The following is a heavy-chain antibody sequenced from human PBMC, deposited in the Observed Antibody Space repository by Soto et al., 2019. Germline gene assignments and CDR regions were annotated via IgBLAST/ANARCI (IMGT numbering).Heavy chain of an antibody. CDR3: AREQRYYYGSGSRMDF. J-gene: IGHJ6*02. CDR2: INHSGST. V-gene: IGHV4-34*01. CDR1: GGSFSGYY. D-gene: IGHD3-10*01. Sequence: SETLSLTCAVYGGSFSGYYWSWIRQPPGKGLEWIGEINHSGSTNYNPSLKSRVTISVDTSKNQFSLKLSSVTAADTAVYYCAREQRYYYGSGSRMDFWGQGTTVTVSS.